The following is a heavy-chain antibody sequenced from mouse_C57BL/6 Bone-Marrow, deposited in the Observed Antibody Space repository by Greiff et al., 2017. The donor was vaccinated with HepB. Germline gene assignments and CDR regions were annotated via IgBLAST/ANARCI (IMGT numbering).Heavy chain of an antibody. J-gene: IGHJ2*01. Sequence: EVKLMESGGDLVKPGGSLKLSCAASGFTFSSYGMSWVRQTPDKRLEWVATISSGGSYTYYPDSVKGRFTISRDNAKNTLYLQMSHLKSEDTAMYYCAKGGYYGSSSLYWGQGTTLTVSS. D-gene: IGHD1-1*01. V-gene: IGHV5-6*01. CDR1: GFTFSSYG. CDR2: ISSGGSYT. CDR3: AKGGYYGSSSLY.